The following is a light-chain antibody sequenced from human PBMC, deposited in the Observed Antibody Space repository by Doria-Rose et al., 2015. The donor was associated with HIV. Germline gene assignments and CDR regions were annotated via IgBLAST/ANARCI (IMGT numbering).Light chain of an antibody. CDR1: QSISSW. V-gene: IGKV1-5*03. Sequence: DIRVTQSPSTLSASVGDRVTITCRASQSISSWLAWYQQKPGTAPKLLIYKASSLEVGVPSRFSGSGSGTDFALTISGLQPDDFSTYYCQQYGSYLWTFGQGTKVEVK. J-gene: IGKJ1*01. CDR2: KAS. CDR3: QQYGSYLWT.